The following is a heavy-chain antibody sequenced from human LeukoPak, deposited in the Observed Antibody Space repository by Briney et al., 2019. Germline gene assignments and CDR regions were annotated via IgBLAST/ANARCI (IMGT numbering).Heavy chain of an antibody. D-gene: IGHD1-26*01. Sequence: SETLSLTCTVYGGSISSGSYYWSWIRQPAGKGLKWIGRIYTSGSTNYNPSLKSRVTISVDTSKNQFSLKLSSVTAADTAVYYCARAFELHDAFGIWGQWTMVTVSS. CDR2: IYTSGST. CDR1: GGSISSGSYY. CDR3: ARAFELHDAFGI. J-gene: IGHJ3*02. V-gene: IGHV4-61*02.